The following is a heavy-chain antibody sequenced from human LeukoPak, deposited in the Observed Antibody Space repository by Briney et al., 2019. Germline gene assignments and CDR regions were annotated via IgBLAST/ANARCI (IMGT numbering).Heavy chain of an antibody. D-gene: IGHD2-21*02. CDR3: ARLAYCGGDCYNGEQDY. CDR1: GYSFTSYW. CDR2: IYPGDSDT. J-gene: IGHJ4*02. Sequence: GESLKISCKGSGYSFTSYWIGWVRQMPGKGLEWMGIIYPGDSDTRYSPSFQGQVTISADKSISTAYLQWSSLKASDTAMYYCARLAYCGGDCYNGEQDYWGQGTLVTVSS. V-gene: IGHV5-51*01.